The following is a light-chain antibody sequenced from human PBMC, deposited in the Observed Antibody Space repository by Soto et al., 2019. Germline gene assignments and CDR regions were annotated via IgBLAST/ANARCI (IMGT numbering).Light chain of an antibody. J-gene: IGLJ2*01. CDR3: SSYTISSTRV. Sequence: QSALTQPASVSGSPGQSITISCTGTSSDVGGYNYVSWYQQHPGKAPTLMIYDVSNRPSGVSNRVSGSKSGNTASLTISGLQDEDEADYYCSSYTISSTRVFGGGTKLTVL. CDR1: SSDVGGYNY. CDR2: DVS. V-gene: IGLV2-14*01.